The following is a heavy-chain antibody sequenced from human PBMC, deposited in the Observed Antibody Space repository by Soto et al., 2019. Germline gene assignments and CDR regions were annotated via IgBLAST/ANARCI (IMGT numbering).Heavy chain of an antibody. CDR1: GFTFSDYY. J-gene: IGHJ2*01. D-gene: IGHD4-17*01. CDR2: ISSSGSTI. CDR3: ARVVRDDYGDYWPLQYWYFDL. Sequence: GGSLRLSCAASGFTFSDYYMSWIRQAPGKGLEWVSYISSSGSTIYYADSVKGRFTISRDNAKNSLYLQMNSLRAEDTAVYYCARVVRDDYGDYWPLQYWYFDLWGRGTLVTVSS. V-gene: IGHV3-11*01.